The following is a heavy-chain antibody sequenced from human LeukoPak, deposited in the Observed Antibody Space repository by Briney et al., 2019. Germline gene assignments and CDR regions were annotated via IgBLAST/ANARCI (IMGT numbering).Heavy chain of an antibody. CDR2: INPNTGGA. CDR1: GYTFTSYY. CDR3: ARDREGGSGWFDP. D-gene: IGHD3-16*01. V-gene: IGHV1-2*02. J-gene: IGHJ5*02. Sequence: GASVKVSCKASGYTFTSYYMHWVRQAPGQGLEWMAWINPNTGGARHAQKFQGRVTMTRDTSISTAYMELSRLRSDDTAVYYCARDREGGSGWFDPWGQGTLVTVSS.